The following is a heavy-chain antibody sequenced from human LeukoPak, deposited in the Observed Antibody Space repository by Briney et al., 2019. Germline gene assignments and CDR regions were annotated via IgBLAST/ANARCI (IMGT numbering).Heavy chain of an antibody. V-gene: IGHV3-20*01. CDR2: INWNGGST. CDR1: GFTFDDYG. CDR3: ARRCSGGSCYYAFDI. Sequence: PGGSLRLSCAASGFTFDDYGMSWVRQAPGKGLEWVSGINWNGGSTGYADSVEGRFTISRDNAKNSLYLQMNSLRAEGTALYHCARRCSGGSCYYAFDIWGQGTMVTVSS. J-gene: IGHJ3*02. D-gene: IGHD2-15*01.